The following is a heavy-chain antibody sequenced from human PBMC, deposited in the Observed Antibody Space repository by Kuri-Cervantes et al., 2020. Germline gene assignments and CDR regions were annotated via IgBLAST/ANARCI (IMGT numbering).Heavy chain of an antibody. D-gene: IGHD2-21*01. CDR2: IYYSGST. CDR3: ARDHIVVATYWYFDL. J-gene: IGHJ2*01. Sequence: SETLSLTCTVSGGSISSSSYYWGWIRQPPGKGLEWIGSIYYSGSTYYNPSLKSRVTISVDTSKNQFSLKLSSVTAADTAVYYCARDHIVVATYWYFDLWGRGTLVTVSS. CDR1: GGSISSSSYY. V-gene: IGHV4-39*02.